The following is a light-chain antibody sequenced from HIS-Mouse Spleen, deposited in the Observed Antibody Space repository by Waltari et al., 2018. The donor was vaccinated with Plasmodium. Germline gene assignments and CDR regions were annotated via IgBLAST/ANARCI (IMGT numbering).Light chain of an antibody. CDR1: QGISSY. Sequence: AIRMTQSPSSLPASTGDHVTITCRASQGISSYLAWYQQKPGKAPKLLIYAASTLQSGVPSRFSGSGSGTDFTLTISCLQSEDFATYYCQQYYSYPYTFGQGTKLEIK. CDR2: AAS. J-gene: IGKJ2*01. CDR3: QQYYSYPYT. V-gene: IGKV1-8*01.